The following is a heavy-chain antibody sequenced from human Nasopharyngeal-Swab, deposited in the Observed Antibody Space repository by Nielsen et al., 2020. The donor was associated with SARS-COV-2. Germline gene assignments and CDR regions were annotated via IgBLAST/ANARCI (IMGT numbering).Heavy chain of an antibody. CDR2: INPNSGGT. D-gene: IGHD3-22*01. Sequence: WVRQAPGQGLEWMGRINPNSGGTNYAQKFQGRVTMTRDTSISTAYMELSRLRSDDTAVYYCARDPSGDYYYDSSGRPRHYFDYWGQGTLVTVSS. V-gene: IGHV1-2*06. CDR3: ARDPSGDYYYDSSGRPRHYFDY. J-gene: IGHJ4*02.